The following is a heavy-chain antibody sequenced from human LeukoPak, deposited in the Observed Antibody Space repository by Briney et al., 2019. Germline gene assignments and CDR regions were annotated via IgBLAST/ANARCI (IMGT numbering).Heavy chain of an antibody. CDR2: IYYSGST. Sequence: SETLYLTCTVSGGSISSYYWSWIRQPPGKGLKWMGYIYYSGSTDYNPSLESRVTISVDTSKNQFSLKLSSVTAADTAVYYCARNNYYGSIYYYYYMDVWGKGTTVTVSS. CDR3: ARNNYYGSIYYYYYMDV. J-gene: IGHJ6*03. D-gene: IGHD3-10*01. V-gene: IGHV4-59*01. CDR1: GGSISSYY.